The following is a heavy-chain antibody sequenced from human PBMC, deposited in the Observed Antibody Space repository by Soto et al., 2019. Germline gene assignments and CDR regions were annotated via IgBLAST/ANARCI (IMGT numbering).Heavy chain of an antibody. CDR2: MTYDGATE. CDR1: GFSFSDYV. V-gene: IGHV3-30*14. J-gene: IGHJ3*01. Sequence: QVHLVESGGGVVQPGRSLRLSCAASGFSFSDYVIHWVRQAAGKGLEWVASMTYDGATEYYADAVKGRFTMSRDNSKRTLSLQMNSLRPEDTAVYYCARVHLSIAVNDALDVWGQGTTVTVSS. D-gene: IGHD3-3*02. CDR3: ARVHLSIAVNDALDV.